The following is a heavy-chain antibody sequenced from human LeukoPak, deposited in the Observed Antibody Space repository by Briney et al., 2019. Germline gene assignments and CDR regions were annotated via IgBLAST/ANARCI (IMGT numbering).Heavy chain of an antibody. CDR3: AREYYYDSSGYYDY. Sequence: SVEVSCKASGGTFSSYAISWARQAPGQGLEWMGRIIPILGIANYAQKFQGRVTITADKSTSTAYMELSSLRSEDTAVYYCAREYYYDSSGYYDYWGQGTLVTVSS. J-gene: IGHJ4*02. CDR1: GGTFSSYA. CDR2: IIPILGIA. D-gene: IGHD3-22*01. V-gene: IGHV1-69*04.